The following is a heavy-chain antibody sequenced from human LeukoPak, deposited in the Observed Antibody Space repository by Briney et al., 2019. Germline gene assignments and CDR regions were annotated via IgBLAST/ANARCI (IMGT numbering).Heavy chain of an antibody. V-gene: IGHV1-24*01. J-gene: IGHJ6*03. Sequence: ASVKVSCKVSGYTLTELSMHWVRQAPGKGLGWMGGFDPEDGETIYAQKFQGRVTMTEDTSTDTAYMELSSLRSEDTAVYYCATGNFDGCPRQIAARGYYYMDVWGKGTTVTVSS. CDR3: ATGNFDGCPRQIAARGYYYMDV. CDR1: GYTLTELS. D-gene: IGHD6-13*01. CDR2: FDPEDGET.